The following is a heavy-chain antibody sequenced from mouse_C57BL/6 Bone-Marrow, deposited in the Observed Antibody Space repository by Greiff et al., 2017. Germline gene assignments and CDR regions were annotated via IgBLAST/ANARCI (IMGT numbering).Heavy chain of an antibody. CDR1: GYSITSGYY. CDR2: ISYDGSN. Sequence: DVKLVESGPGLVKPSQSLSLTCSVTGYSITSGYYWNWIRQFPGNKLEWMGYISYDGSNNYNPSLKNRISITRDTSKNQFFLKLNSVTTEDTATYYCARYYGSSYGAMDYWGQGTSVTVSS. CDR3: ARYYGSSYGAMDY. D-gene: IGHD1-1*01. J-gene: IGHJ4*01. V-gene: IGHV3-6*01.